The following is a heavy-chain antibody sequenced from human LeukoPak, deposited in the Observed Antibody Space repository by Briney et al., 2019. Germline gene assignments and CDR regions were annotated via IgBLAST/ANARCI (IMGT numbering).Heavy chain of an antibody. J-gene: IGHJ4*02. D-gene: IGHD1-20*01. V-gene: IGHV4-30-2*01. CDR1: GGSISSGGYS. CDR2: IYHSGST. CDR3: ARGGYNWNDVPFDY. Sequence: SQTLSLTCAVSGGSISSGGYSWSWIRQPPGKGLEWIGYIYHSGSTYYNPSLKSRVTISVDRSKNQFSLKLSSVTAADTAVYYCARGGYNWNDVPFDYWGQGTLVTVSS.